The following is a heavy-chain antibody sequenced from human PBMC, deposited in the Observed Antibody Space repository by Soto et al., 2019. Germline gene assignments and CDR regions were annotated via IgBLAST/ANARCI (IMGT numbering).Heavy chain of an antibody. D-gene: IGHD3-10*01. CDR2: VDWEDDK. V-gene: IGHV2-70*12. Sequence: SGPTLVNPRQTLTLTCTCSGFSLEANGMCVSWLRQPPGKALEWLALVDWEDDKFYSPSLKTRLTISKDTSKKKVVLTLANIDPLDGGADFCGCNPWRSTAFGWRVRFDYWGQGARVTVSS. CDR3: GCNPWRSTAFGWRVRFDY. CDR1: GFSLEANGMC. J-gene: IGHJ4*02.